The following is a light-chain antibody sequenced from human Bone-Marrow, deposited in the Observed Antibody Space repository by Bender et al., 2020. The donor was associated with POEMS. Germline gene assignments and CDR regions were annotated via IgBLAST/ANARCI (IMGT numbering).Light chain of an antibody. CDR2: NNS. V-gene: IGLV1-44*01. Sequence: QSVLTQPPSASGTPGQRVTISCSGSSSKFGSYPVNWYQQLPGAAPKLVIFNNSQRPSGVPDRFSGSNSGTSASLAIIGLLSDDEADFYCVTWDDSLNGWVFGGGTKLTVL. CDR1: SSKFGSYP. CDR3: VTWDDSLNGWV. J-gene: IGLJ3*02.